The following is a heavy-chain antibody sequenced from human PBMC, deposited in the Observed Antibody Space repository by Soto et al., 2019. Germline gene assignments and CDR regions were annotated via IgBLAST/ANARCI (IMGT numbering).Heavy chain of an antibody. CDR1: GGFISDYY. J-gene: IGHJ4*02. CDR3: AGKVAARYLDGFEY. CDR2: IYDGGST. V-gene: IGHV4-59*03. D-gene: IGHD3-9*01. Sequence: SETLSLTCTLSGGFISDYYWSWIRQPRGKGLEWIGSIYDGGSTNYDPSLKSRVIISTDTSKNQVALNLTSATVADTAVYFCAGKVAARYLDGFEYWGQGILVTVSS.